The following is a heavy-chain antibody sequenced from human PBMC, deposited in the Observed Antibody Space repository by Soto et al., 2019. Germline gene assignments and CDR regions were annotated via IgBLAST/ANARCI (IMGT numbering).Heavy chain of an antibody. J-gene: IGHJ6*02. CDR1: GGSVSSGSYY. Sequence: QVQLQESGPGLVKPSETLSLTCTVSGGSVSSGSYYWSWIRQPPGKGLEWIGYIYYSGSTNYNPPPKSRVTISVDTSKHQFSLKLSSVTAADTAVYYCARGIEGWYQGRYYYGMDVWGQGTTVTVSS. CDR2: IYYSGST. CDR3: ARGIEGWYQGRYYYGMDV. D-gene: IGHD6-19*01. V-gene: IGHV4-61*01.